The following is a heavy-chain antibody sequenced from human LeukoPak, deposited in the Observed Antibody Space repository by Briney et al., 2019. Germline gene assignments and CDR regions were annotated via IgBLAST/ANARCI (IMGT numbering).Heavy chain of an antibody. D-gene: IGHD6-19*01. J-gene: IGHJ4*02. V-gene: IGHV1-2*02. CDR2: INTNSGGT. CDR1: GYTFTGHY. Sequence: ASVKVSCKASGYTFTGHYIYWVRQAPGQGLEWMGWINTNSGGTNYAENFQGRVTMTRDPSITTAYMELSRLRSDDTAVYYCARDGDSSGSFADYYFDYWGQGTLVTVSS. CDR3: ARDGDSSGSFADYYFDY.